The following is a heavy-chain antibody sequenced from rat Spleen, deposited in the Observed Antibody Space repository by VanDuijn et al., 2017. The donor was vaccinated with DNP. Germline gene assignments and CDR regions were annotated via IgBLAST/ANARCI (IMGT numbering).Heavy chain of an antibody. Sequence: EVQLVESGGGLVRPGRSLKLSCAASGFTFSNYGMHWIRQAPTKGLEWVASISPSGGSTYYGDSVKGRFTISRDNAKNTQYLQMNSLRSEDTATYYCTRDEVMDAWGQGASVTVSS. CDR2: ISPSGGST. V-gene: IGHV5-19*01. CDR1: GFTFSNYG. CDR3: TRDEVMDA. J-gene: IGHJ4*01.